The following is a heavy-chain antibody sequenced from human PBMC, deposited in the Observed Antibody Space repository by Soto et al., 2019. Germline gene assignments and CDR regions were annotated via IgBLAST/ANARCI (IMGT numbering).Heavy chain of an antibody. J-gene: IGHJ4*02. V-gene: IGHV1-18*01. CDR3: ARAPRDGYNYVLP. CDR1: GYTFTSYG. Sequence: QVQLVQSGAEVKKPGASVKVSCKASGYTFTSYGISWVRQVPGQGLEWMGWISAYNGNTNYAQKFQGRVTMTTDTSTTTAYMEMRSLRSDDTAVYYCARAPRDGYNYVLPWGQGTLVIVSS. D-gene: IGHD5-12*01. CDR2: ISAYNGNT.